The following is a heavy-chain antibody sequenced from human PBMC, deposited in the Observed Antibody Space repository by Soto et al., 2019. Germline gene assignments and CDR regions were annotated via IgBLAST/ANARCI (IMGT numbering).Heavy chain of an antibody. CDR3: ARLGGNCDATGCYGYYVMDV. D-gene: IGHD2-2*01. V-gene: IGHV4-39*01. CDR1: GGSISISNYQ. Sequence: QLQLQESGPGLMKPSETLSLTCSVSGGSISISNYQWGWIRQPPGKELEWIASIYYTGNTYYNPSFKSRVTLSIDTSKIQFSLTVSSVTAADTAVYYCARLGGNCDATGCYGYYVMDVWGQGTTVTVSS. CDR2: IYYTGNT. J-gene: IGHJ6*02.